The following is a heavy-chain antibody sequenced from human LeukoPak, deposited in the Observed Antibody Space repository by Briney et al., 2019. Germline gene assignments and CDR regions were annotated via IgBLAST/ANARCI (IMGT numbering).Heavy chain of an antibody. Sequence: PSETLSLTCSVSGGSISTYYWGWIRQPPGKGLEWIGYFYYTGSPNYNPSLKSRVTTSLDAAKNQFSLKLTSVTAADTAVYYCARGGATLIRGSIGAFDDWGQGTLVTVSS. J-gene: IGHJ4*02. CDR3: ARGGATLIRGSIGAFDD. CDR1: GGSISTYY. V-gene: IGHV4-59*01. D-gene: IGHD3-10*01. CDR2: FYYTGSP.